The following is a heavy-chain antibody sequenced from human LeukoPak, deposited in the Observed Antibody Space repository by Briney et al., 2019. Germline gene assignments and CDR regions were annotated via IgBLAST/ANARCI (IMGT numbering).Heavy chain of an antibody. CDR3: ARGGGLSWLLVGNIWSDS. J-gene: IGHJ5*01. CDR1: GHTFTGYY. V-gene: IGHV1-18*01. Sequence: ASVKVSCKASGHTFTGYYIHWLRQAPGQGLEWMGWISAYNGNTNYAQNLKGRVTMSPDTSTSTPYMELRSLRSDNTSVYYTARGGGLSWLLVGNIWSDSWGQGSLVSVSS. D-gene: IGHD3-9*01. CDR2: ISAYNGNT.